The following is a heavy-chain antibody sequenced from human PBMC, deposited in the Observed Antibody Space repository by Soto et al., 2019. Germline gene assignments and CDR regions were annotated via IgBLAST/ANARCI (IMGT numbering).Heavy chain of an antibody. CDR1: GGSISNYH. CDR2: IYYSGST. CDR3: ERLIEVVGGNYNFVR. J-gene: IGHJ3*01. Sequence: SEALSLTCTVSGGSISNYHWNWIRQPPGKGLEWIGYIYYSGSTNYNPALKSRVTISIDTSKTQFSLKLSSVTAADTAVYYCERLIEVVGGNYNFVRWGQGKMVTV. D-gene: IGHD1-26*01. V-gene: IGHV4-59*01.